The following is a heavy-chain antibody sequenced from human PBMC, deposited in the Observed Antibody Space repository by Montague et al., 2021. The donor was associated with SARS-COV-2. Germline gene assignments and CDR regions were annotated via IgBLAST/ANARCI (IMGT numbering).Heavy chain of an antibody. D-gene: IGHD3-10*01. CDR3: ASSYYYGSGTYVYNYYMDV. V-gene: IGHV4-39*01. J-gene: IGHJ6*03. Sequence: SETLSLTCTVSGGSVSSSPYYWGWIRQPPGRGLEWVGSISYSGRTYFSPSLKSRLTISVDSSENQFSLGLCSVTAADTAVYYCASSYYYGSGTYVYNYYMDVWGKGTTVTVSS. CDR2: ISYSGRT. CDR1: GGSVSSSPYY.